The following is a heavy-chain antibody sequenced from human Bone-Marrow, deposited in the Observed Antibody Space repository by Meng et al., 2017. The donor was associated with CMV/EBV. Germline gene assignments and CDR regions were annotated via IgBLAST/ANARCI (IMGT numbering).Heavy chain of an antibody. V-gene: IGHV1-46*01. CDR1: GDTFSGYY. Sequence: ASVQVSCKASGDTFSGYYVHWVRQAPGQGLEWMGTLNPSGGSTSYPQKIQGRVTMTSDTSTNTVYMELSTRRSEDTAIYYCARGWSISSSYFYYGIHVWGQGTTVTVSS. CDR3: ARGWSISSSYFYYGIHV. D-gene: IGHD3-10*01. CDR2: LNPSGGST. J-gene: IGHJ6*02.